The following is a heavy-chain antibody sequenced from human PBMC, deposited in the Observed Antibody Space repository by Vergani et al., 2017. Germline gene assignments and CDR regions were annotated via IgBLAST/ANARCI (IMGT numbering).Heavy chain of an antibody. Sequence: QVQLVESGGGVVQPGGSLRLSCIASGFTFRIYGMHWVRQAPGKGLEWVAFIRYDGTKRFYGDSVKGRFTISRDNAKNMMYLQLNSLRDEDTAVYYCARDGRIDAEGTELDYWGQGTLVTVSS. D-gene: IGHD1-14*01. CDR1: GFTFRIYG. CDR3: ARDGRIDAEGTELDY. CDR2: IRYDGTKR. V-gene: IGHV3-30*02. J-gene: IGHJ4*02.